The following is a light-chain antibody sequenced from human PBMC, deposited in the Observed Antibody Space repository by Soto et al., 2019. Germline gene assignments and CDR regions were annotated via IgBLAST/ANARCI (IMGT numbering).Light chain of an antibody. V-gene: IGLV2-8*01. CDR1: SSDVVGYNY. CDR3: SSYAGSNNFPYV. J-gene: IGLJ1*01. Sequence: QSVLTQPPSASGSPGQSVTISCTGTSSDVVGYNYVSWYQQHPGKAPKLMIYEVSKRPSGVPDRFSGSKSGNTASLTVSGLQAEDGADYYCSSYAGSNNFPYVFGTGTKVTVL. CDR2: EVS.